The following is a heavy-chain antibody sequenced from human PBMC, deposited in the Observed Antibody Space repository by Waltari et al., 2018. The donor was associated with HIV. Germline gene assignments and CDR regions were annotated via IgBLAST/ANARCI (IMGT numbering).Heavy chain of an antibody. V-gene: IGHV3-7*01. CDR3: ATTHGSGDYDNDFDY. Sequence: VQLVESGGGWVQPGGSLTLTCEASGFTFTFYWLSWVRPAPGKGRGGVANINQAGTERHYVDSVMGRFTISRDNGKTSLFLQMNSLSVEDTAVYYCATTHGSGDYDNDFDYWGQGTLV. CDR2: INQAGTER. CDR1: GFTFTFYW. D-gene: IGHD3-10*01. J-gene: IGHJ4*02.